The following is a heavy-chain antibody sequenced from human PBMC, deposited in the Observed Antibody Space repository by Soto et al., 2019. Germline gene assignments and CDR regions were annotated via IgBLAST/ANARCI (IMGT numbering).Heavy chain of an antibody. J-gene: IGHJ6*02. CDR1: GFSLTTNNVG. CDR3: AHSNSLPYYYYTGFDV. Sequence: QITLEESGPTLVSPTQTLTLTCTFSGFSLTTNNVGVGWIRQPPGKALDWLGFIYGDDDTRYSTPLKSRLTLTRDTSKNQVVLTMTNVAPVDTATYSCAHSNSLPYYYYTGFDVWGQGPTVTVS. D-gene: IGHD2-21*01. V-gene: IGHV2-5*02. CDR2: IYGDDDT.